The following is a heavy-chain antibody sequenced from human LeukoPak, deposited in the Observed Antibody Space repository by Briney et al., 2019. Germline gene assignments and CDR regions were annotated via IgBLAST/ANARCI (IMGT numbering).Heavy chain of an antibody. CDR2: INPNSGGT. J-gene: IGHJ5*02. V-gene: IGHV1-2*02. CDR1: GYTFTGYY. Sequence: ASVKVSCKAAGYTFTGYYMHWVRQAPGQGLEWMGWINPNSGGTNYAQKFQGRVTMTRDTSISTAYMELSRLRSDDTAVYYCARSVLRAAAGPKYNWFDPWGQGTLVTVSS. CDR3: ARSVLRAAAGPKYNWFDP. D-gene: IGHD6-13*01.